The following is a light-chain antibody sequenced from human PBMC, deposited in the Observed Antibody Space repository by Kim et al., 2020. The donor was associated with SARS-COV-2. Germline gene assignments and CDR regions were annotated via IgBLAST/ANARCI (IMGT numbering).Light chain of an antibody. Sequence: SPGERATLSCRASQSVRNSYLTWYQQKPGQAPRLLIYGASSRATGIPERFSGSGSGTYFTLTISRLEPEDSAVYYCHQYVSSLWTFGQGTKVDIK. V-gene: IGKV3-20*01. CDR2: GAS. CDR1: QSVRNSY. J-gene: IGKJ1*01. CDR3: HQYVSSLWT.